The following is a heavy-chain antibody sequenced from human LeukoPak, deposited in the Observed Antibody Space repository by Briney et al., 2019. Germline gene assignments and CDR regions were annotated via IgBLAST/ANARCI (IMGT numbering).Heavy chain of an antibody. CDR2: LFASGYS. CDR3: ARVVPEFNAFDI. V-gene: IGHV3-66*01. D-gene: IGHD1-14*01. CDR1: GFSVSVNY. Sequence: GGSLRLSCAASGFSVSVNYMSWVRQAPGKGLEWISTLFASGYSTYADSVKGRFTISRDNSKNTLDLQMNSLRAEDTAVYYCARVVPEFNAFDIWGQGTMVTVSS. J-gene: IGHJ3*02.